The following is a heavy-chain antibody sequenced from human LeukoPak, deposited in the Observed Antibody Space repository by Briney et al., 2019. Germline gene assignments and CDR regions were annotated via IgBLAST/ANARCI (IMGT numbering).Heavy chain of an antibody. CDR1: GFTFSSYG. J-gene: IGHJ1*01. D-gene: IGHD6-19*01. CDR3: AKDQFSSGFEYFQH. V-gene: IGHV3-30*18. CDR2: ISYDGSNK. Sequence: HPGGSLRLSCAASGFTFSSYGMHWVRQAPGKGLEWVAVISYDGSNKYYADSVKGRFTISRDNSKNTLYLQMNSLRPEDTAVYYCAKDQFSSGFEYFQHWGQGTLVTVSS.